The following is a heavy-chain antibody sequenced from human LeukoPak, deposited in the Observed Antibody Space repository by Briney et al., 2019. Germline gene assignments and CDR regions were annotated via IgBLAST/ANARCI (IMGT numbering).Heavy chain of an antibody. J-gene: IGHJ6*03. CDR1: GFTFSSYS. D-gene: IGHD1-26*01. V-gene: IGHV3-48*01. CDR3: RSSGRGGYYYYYMDV. Sequence: GSLRLSCAASGFTFSSYSMNWVRRAPGKGLEWVSYISSSSSTIYYADSVKGRFTISRDNAKNSLYLQMNSLRAEDTAVYYCRSSGRGGYYYYYMDVWGKGTTVTVSS. CDR2: ISSSSSTI.